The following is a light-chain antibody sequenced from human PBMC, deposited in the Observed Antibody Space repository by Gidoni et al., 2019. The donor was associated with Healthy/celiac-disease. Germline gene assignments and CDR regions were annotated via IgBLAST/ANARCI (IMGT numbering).Light chain of an antibody. V-gene: IGKV1-5*03. CDR1: QSISSW. J-gene: IGKJ1*01. CDR3: QQYNSYSRT. CDR2: KAS. Sequence: DIQMTKPPSTLSASVGDRVTITCRSSQSISSWLAWYQQKPGKAPKLLIYKASSLESGVPSRVSGRGSGTEFTLTVGSLQPDDFAPYYCQQYNSYSRTFGQGTKVEIK.